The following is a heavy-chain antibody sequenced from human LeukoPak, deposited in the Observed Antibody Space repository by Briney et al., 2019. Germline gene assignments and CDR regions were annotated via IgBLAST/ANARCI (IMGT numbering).Heavy chain of an antibody. J-gene: IGHJ4*02. CDR2: INPSGGST. CDR1: GYTFTSYY. Sequence: ASVKVSCRASGYTFTSYYMHWVRQAPGQGLEWMGIINPSGGSTSYAQKFQGRVTITADESTSTAYMELSSLRSEDTAVYYCARAGSVYDILTGLEYWGQGTLVTVSS. V-gene: IGHV1-46*01. D-gene: IGHD3-9*01. CDR3: ARAGSVYDILTGLEY.